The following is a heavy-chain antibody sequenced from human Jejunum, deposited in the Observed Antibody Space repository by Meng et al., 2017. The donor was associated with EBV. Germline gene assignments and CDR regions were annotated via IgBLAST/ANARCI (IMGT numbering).Heavy chain of an antibody. D-gene: IGHD3-10*01. V-gene: IGHV7-4-1*02. CDR1: GYTFSSYA. Sequence: QVHLVQPGAEMKMPGASVKISCKASGYTFSSYAMNWVRRAPGQGLKWMGWINTKTGNPTYAQGFTGRFVFSLDTSVGTAYLQISSLKAEDTAVYYCARDWGGDYLDYWGQGTLVTVSS. CDR3: ARDWGGDYLDY. J-gene: IGHJ4*02. CDR2: INTKTGNP.